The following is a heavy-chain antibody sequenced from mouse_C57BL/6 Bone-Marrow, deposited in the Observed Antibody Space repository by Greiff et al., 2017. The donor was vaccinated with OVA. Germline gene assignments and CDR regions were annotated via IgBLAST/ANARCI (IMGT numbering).Heavy chain of an antibody. CDR3: ARGYDDGLAY. J-gene: IGHJ2*01. CDR2: IYPGSGNT. D-gene: IGHD2-14*01. V-gene: IGHV1-76*01. Sequence: VQLQQSGAELVRPGASVKLSCKASGYTFTDYYINWVKQRPGQGLEWIARIYPGSGNTYYNEKFKGKATLTAEKSSSTAYMQLSSLTSEDSAVYFCARGYDDGLAYWGQGTTLTVSS. CDR1: GYTFTDYY.